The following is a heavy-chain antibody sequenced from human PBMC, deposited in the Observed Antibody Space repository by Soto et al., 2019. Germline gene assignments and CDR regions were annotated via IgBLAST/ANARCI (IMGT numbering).Heavy chain of an antibody. CDR3: ARHGFGPLHGLVDV. V-gene: IGHV4-59*08. CDR2: INYDGYS. CDR1: GGSITNYY. D-gene: IGHD3-10*01. J-gene: IGHJ6*02. Sequence: QVQLQESGPGLVKPSETLSLTCTVSGGSITNYYCSWFRQPPGKGLEWIGYINYDGYSAYNLSLTXXVXXSMATSKTQFSLMLESVTATDTAVYYCARHGFGPLHGLVDVWGQGTTVIVSS.